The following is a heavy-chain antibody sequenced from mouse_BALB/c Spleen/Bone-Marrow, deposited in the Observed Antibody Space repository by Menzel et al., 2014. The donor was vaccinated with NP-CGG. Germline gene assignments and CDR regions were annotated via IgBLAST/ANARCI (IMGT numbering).Heavy chain of an antibody. Sequence: VQLQQSGAELVRPGASVKLSCKASGYTFTSYWINWVKQRPGQGLEWIGNIYPSDSYTNYIQKFKDKATLTVDKSSSTAYMQLSSPTSEDSAVYYCTRKYGPLYYFDYWGQGTTLTVSS. J-gene: IGHJ2*01. CDR1: GYTFTSYW. CDR2: IYPSDSYT. V-gene: IGHV1-69*02. D-gene: IGHD2-10*02. CDR3: TRKYGPLYYFDY.